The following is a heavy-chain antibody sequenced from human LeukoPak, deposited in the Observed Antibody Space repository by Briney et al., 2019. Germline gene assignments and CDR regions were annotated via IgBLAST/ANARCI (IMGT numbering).Heavy chain of an antibody. V-gene: IGHV3-33*01. CDR1: GFTFSRYG. Sequence: GGSLRLSCAASGFTFSRYGMHWVRQAPGKGLEWVAVIWYDGSDKYYADSVKGRFTISRDNSKNTLYLQMNSLRAEDTAVYYCARGYRMVGYYFDYWGQGTLVTVSS. CDR2: IWYDGSDK. J-gene: IGHJ4*02. D-gene: IGHD2-8*01. CDR3: ARGYRMVGYYFDY.